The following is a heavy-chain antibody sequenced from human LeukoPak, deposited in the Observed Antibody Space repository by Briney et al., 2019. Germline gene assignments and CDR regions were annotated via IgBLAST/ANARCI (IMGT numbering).Heavy chain of an antibody. CDR1: GGSISSYY. D-gene: IGHD1-26*01. J-gene: IGHJ4*02. V-gene: IGHV4-4*07. CDR3: ARVNAVGRRGSSDY. Sequence: SETLSLTCTVSGGSISSYYWSWIRQPAGKGLEWIGRIYTSGSTNYNPSLKSRVTMTRDMSTSTVYMELSSLRSEDTAVYYCARVNAVGRRGSSDYWGQGTLVTVSS. CDR2: IYTSGST.